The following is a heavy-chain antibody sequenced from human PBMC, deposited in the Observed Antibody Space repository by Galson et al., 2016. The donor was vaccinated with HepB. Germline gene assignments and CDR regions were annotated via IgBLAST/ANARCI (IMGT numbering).Heavy chain of an antibody. CDR1: GFTFNSYS. Sequence: LRLSCAASGFTFNSYSMDWVRQAPGKGLEWVSAISGSGGGTYYADSVKGRFTISRDNSKNTLYLQMSSLRAEDTAVYYCARGGYCSAGGCYTTHFDHWGQGTLVTVSS. D-gene: IGHD2-15*01. J-gene: IGHJ4*02. V-gene: IGHV3-23*01. CDR2: ISGSGGGT. CDR3: ARGGYCSAGGCYTTHFDH.